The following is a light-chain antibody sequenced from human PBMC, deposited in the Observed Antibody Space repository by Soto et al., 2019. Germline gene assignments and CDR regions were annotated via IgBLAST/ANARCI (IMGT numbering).Light chain of an antibody. CDR3: QQYNNWPPDRT. CDR1: QSVGSN. Sequence: EIVMTQSPATLSVSPGERAPLSCRASQSVGSNLAWYQQKPGQAPRLLIYGASTRATGIPARFSGSGSGTEFTLTISSLQSEDFAIYFCQQYNNWPPDRTFGQGTKVEIK. V-gene: IGKV3-15*01. CDR2: GAS. J-gene: IGKJ1*01.